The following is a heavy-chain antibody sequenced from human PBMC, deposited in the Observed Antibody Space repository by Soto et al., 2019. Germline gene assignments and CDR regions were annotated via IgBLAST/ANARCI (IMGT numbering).Heavy chain of an antibody. CDR3: TRPALQYCGGDCYLLPYFDL. CDR1: GFSFSTSS. CDR2: ISPSASDT. V-gene: IGHV3-23*01. Sequence: AGGSLRLSCAASGFSFSTSSMAWVRQPPGKGLEWVSAISPSASDTLYADSVKGRFTISRDNSQNTLFLQMTSLRADDTAVYYCTRPALQYCGGDCYLLPYFDLWGRGTLVTVSS. J-gene: IGHJ2*01. D-gene: IGHD2-21*02.